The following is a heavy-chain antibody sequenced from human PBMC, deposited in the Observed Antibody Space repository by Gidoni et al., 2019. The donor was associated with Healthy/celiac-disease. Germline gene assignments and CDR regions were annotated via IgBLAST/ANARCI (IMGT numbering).Heavy chain of an antibody. V-gene: IGHV3-53*02. J-gene: IGHJ4*02. Sequence: EVQLVETGGGLIQPGGSLRLSCAASGFTVSSNYMSWVRQAPGKGLEWVSVIYSGGSTYYADSVKGRFTISRDNSKNTLYLQMNSLRAEDTAVYYCARGGQLWSGVATTKGDYFDYWGQGTLVTVSS. CDR1: GFTVSSNY. CDR2: IYSGGST. CDR3: ARGGQLWSGVATTKGDYFDY. D-gene: IGHD5-18*01.